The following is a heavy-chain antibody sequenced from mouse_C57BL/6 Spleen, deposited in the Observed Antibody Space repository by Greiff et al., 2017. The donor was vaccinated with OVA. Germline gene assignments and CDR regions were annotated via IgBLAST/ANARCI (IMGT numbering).Heavy chain of an antibody. V-gene: IGHV1-76*01. CDR1: GYTFTDYY. J-gene: IGHJ4*01. CDR3: VSYDYDGYAMDY. D-gene: IGHD2-4*01. CDR2: IYPGSGNT. Sequence: QVQLQQSGAELVRTGASVKLSCKASGYTFTDYYINWVKQRPGQGLEWIARIYPGSGNTYYNEKFKGKATLTAEKSSSTAYMQLSSLTSEDAAVYFCVSYDYDGYAMDYWGQGTSVTVSS.